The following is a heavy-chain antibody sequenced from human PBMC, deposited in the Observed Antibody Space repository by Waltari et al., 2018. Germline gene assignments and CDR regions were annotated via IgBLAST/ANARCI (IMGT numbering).Heavy chain of an antibody. Sequence: QLQLQESGPGLVKPSETLSLTCIVSGGSIISPTYYWGWIRQPPGKGLEWIGSSYYSGSPNYNPSLKSRVTISVDTSKNRFSLKVSSVTAADTALYYCATHSANHDYHYYAMDVWGLGTTVTVSS. D-gene: IGHD2-15*01. CDR3: ATHSANHDYHYYAMDV. V-gene: IGHV4-39*01. CDR2: SYYSGSP. J-gene: IGHJ6*02. CDR1: GGSIISPTYY.